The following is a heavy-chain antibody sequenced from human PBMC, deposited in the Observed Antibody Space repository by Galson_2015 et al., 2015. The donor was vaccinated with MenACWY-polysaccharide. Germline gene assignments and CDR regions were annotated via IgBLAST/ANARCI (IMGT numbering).Heavy chain of an antibody. CDR2: INHRGST. Sequence: LTCAVYGGSFSSYYWSWIRQPPGQGLEWIGEINHRGSTSCNPSLKSRVTISVDTSKNQFSLILSSVTAADTAVYYCARGVGARSRFGLWGQGTLVTVSS. D-gene: IGHD1-26*01. J-gene: IGHJ5*02. V-gene: IGHV4-34*01. CDR3: ARGVGARSRFGL. CDR1: GGSFSSYY.